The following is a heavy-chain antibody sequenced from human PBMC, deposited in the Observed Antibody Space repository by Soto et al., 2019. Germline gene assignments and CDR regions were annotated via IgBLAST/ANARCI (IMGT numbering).Heavy chain of an antibody. J-gene: IGHJ6*02. Sequence: SETLSLTCAVYGGSFSGYYWSWIRQPPGKGLEWIGEINHSGSTNYNPSLKSRVTISVDTSKNQFSLKLSSVTAADTAVYYCARAYYDFWSGYYSRQNYYYYYGMDVWGQGTTVTVSS. CDR2: INHSGST. D-gene: IGHD3-3*01. CDR3: ARAYYDFWSGYYSRQNYYYYYGMDV. V-gene: IGHV4-34*01. CDR1: GGSFSGYY.